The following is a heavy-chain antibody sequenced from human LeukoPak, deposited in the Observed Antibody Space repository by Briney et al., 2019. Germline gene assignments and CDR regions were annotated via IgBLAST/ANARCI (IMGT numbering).Heavy chain of an antibody. CDR3: ARDLGSGEFDP. Sequence: PGGSLRLSCAASGFTLSSYWMHWVRQAPGKGLVWVSHINSEGSRTSYADSVKGRFTISRVNAKNTLYLQMNSLRAEDTAVYYCARDLGSGEFDPWGQGTLVTVSS. J-gene: IGHJ5*02. V-gene: IGHV3-74*01. CDR1: GFTLSSYW. CDR2: INSEGSRT. D-gene: IGHD3-10*01.